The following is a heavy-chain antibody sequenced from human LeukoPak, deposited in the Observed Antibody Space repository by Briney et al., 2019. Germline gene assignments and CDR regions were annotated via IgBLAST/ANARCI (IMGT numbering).Heavy chain of an antibody. V-gene: IGHV1-18*01. D-gene: IGHD3-10*01. J-gene: IGHJ4*02. CDR2: IGGRT. CDR3: ARERFYASGSVYNRIDY. CDR1: GYNFTSYG. Sequence: GASVKVSCKASGYNFTSYGLSWVRQAPGQGLEWMGWIGGRTSYAPNFQGRVTMTTDTARSTAYMELRSLGSDDTAIYYCARERFYASGSVYNRIDYWGQGTLVTVSS.